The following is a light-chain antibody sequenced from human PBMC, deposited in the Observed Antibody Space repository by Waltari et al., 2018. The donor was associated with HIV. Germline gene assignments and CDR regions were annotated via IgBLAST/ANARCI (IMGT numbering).Light chain of an antibody. J-gene: IGLJ3*02. CDR1: SGDVGGYNY. Sequence: QSALTQPPSASGSPGQSVTISCTGTSGDVGGYNYVSWYQHHPGKVPKLMVYEVSKRPSGVPDRFFGSKSGNTASLTVSGLQAEDEADYYCSSHAGTSMVVFGGGTKVTVL. CDR2: EVS. V-gene: IGLV2-8*01. CDR3: SSHAGTSMVV.